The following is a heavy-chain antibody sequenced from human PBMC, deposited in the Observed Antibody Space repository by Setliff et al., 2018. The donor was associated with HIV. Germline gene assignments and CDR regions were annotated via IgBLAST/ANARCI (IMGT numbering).Heavy chain of an antibody. D-gene: IGHD6-19*01. CDR3: ARLGSGWSDSYYYAMDI. V-gene: IGHV1-18*01. Sequence: GASVKVSCKPSGYTFTTYGLSWVRQAPGQGLEWMGWISPYIGHTNYAQNFQDRVTMTIDTSTSRAYMELRSLRSDDTAVYFCARLGSGWSDSYYYAMDIWGQGTTVTVSS. CDR1: GYTFTTYG. J-gene: IGHJ6*02. CDR2: ISPYIGHT.